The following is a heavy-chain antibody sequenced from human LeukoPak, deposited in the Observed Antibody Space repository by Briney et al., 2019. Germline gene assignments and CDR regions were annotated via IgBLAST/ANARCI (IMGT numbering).Heavy chain of an antibody. D-gene: IGHD3-10*01. J-gene: IGHJ5*02. CDR3: ARDEWSNYYGSGSYYNVGWFDP. Sequence: SETLSLTCTVSGGSISSGCYYWSWTRQPAGKGLEWIWRIYTSGSTNYNPSLKSRVTISVDTSKNQFSLKLSSVTAADTAVYYCARDEWSNYYGSGSYYNVGWFDPWGQGTLVTVSS. V-gene: IGHV4-61*02. CDR1: GGSISSGCYY. CDR2: IYTSGST.